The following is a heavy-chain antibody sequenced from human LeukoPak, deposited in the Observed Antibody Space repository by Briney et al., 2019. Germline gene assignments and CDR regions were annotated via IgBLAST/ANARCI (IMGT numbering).Heavy chain of an antibody. D-gene: IGHD4-17*01. CDR3: ARYGNNVDNAFDI. CDR1: AFTFRSYW. V-gene: IGHV3-7*01. J-gene: IGHJ3*02. CDR2: IKEDGSEN. Sequence: GGSLRLSCAASAFTFRSYWMSWVRQARGKGLEWVANIKEDGSENYYVDSVKGRFTISRDNAENSLYLQMNSLRVEDTALYYCARYGNNVDNAFDIWGQGTMVTVSS.